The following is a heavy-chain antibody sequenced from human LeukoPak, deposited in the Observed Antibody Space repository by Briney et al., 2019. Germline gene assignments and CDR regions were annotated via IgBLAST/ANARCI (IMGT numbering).Heavy chain of an antibody. CDR2: IYYSGST. J-gene: IGHJ4*02. D-gene: IGHD3-3*01. CDR3: ARDLYYDFWSGPNLFDY. CDR1: GGSISSSSYY. Sequence: PSETLSLTCTVSGGSISSSSYYWGWIRQPPGKGLEWIGSIYYSGSTYYNPSLKSRVTISVDTSKNQFSLKLSSVTAADTAVYYCARDLYYDFWSGPNLFDYWGQETLVTVSS. V-gene: IGHV4-39*07.